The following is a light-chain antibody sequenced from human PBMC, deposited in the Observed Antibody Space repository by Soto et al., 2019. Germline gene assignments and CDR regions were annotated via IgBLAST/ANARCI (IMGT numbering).Light chain of an antibody. CDR3: CLYASSTSYV. CDR1: SSDVGGYNF. V-gene: IGLV2-14*03. J-gene: IGLJ1*01. CDR2: DVS. Sequence: QSALTQPASVSGSPGQSITISCTGTSSDVGGYNFVTWYQQHPGEAPKLMIHDVSRRAPGVPNRFSGSKSGTTASLTISGLQAEDEADYYCCLYASSTSYVFGTGTKLTVL.